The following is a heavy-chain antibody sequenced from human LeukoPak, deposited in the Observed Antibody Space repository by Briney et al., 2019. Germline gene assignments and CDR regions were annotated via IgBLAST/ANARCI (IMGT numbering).Heavy chain of an antibody. D-gene: IGHD3-10*01. CDR1: GYTFMYYT. Sequence: ASVKVSCKASGYTFMYYTVHWVRQAPGQGLECVGWINPDSGGTIYAQEFQGRVTMTRDTSISTAYMELSRLRPDDTAVYYCVSGSGSDYWGQGTLVTVSS. CDR3: VSGSGSDY. J-gene: IGHJ4*02. CDR2: INPDSGGT. V-gene: IGHV1-2*02.